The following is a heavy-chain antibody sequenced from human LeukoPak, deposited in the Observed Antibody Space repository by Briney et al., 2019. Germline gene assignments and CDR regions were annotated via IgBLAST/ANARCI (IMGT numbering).Heavy chain of an antibody. D-gene: IGHD3-10*01. J-gene: IGHJ4*02. CDR3: ARTYYYGSESNDY. Sequence: GGSLRLSCAASGFIFSSYSMNWVRQAPGKGLEWVSSISSGSSTIYFADSVKGRFTISRDNAKNSLYLQMNSLRAEDTAVYYCARTYYYGSESNDYWGQGTLVTVSS. V-gene: IGHV3-48*04. CDR2: ISSGSSTI. CDR1: GFIFSSYS.